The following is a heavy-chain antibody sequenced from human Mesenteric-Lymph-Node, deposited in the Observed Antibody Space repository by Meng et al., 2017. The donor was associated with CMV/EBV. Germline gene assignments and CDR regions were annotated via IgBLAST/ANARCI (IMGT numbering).Heavy chain of an antibody. CDR3: ASDRFDH. CDR1: GYTFTDYY. J-gene: IGHJ5*02. Sequence: SLKVSCKASGYTFTDYYMHWVRQAPAQVLEWMGWINPNSGDTHYAQKSQGRVTMTRDTSISTAYMELSRLRSDDTAVYYCASDRFDHWGQGTLVTVSS. CDR2: INPNSGDT. V-gene: IGHV1-2*02.